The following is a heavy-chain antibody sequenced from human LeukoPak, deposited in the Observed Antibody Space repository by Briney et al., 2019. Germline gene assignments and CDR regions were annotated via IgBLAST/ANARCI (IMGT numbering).Heavy chain of an antibody. V-gene: IGHV3-7*03. CDR1: GFTFSSYW. CDR3: ARCRAGYSGYDFDLATYYYYYYGMDV. CDR2: IKQDGSEK. Sequence: GGSLRLSCAASGFTFSSYWMSWVRQAPAKGLEWVANIKQDGSEKYYVDSVKGRFTISRDNAKNSLYLQMNSLRAEDTAVYYCARCRAGYSGYDFDLATYYYYYYGMDVWGKGTTVTVSS. D-gene: IGHD5-12*01. J-gene: IGHJ6*04.